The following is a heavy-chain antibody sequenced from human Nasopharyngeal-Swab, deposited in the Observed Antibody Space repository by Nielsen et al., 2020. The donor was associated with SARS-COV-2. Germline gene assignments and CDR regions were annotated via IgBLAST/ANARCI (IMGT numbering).Heavy chain of an antibody. D-gene: IGHD2-15*01. Sequence: WARQAPGQGLEWMGIINPGGRSARYSQNFQGRVTMTRDTSTSTVYMELSSLRSEDTAVYYCARGGDPREVVAATDCFDPWGQGTLVTVSS. CDR3: ARGGDPREVVAATDCFDP. V-gene: IGHV1-46*01. CDR2: INPGGRSA. J-gene: IGHJ5*02.